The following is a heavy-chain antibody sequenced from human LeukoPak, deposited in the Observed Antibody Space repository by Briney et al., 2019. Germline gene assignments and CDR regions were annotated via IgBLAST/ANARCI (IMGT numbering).Heavy chain of an antibody. D-gene: IGHD2-15*01. V-gene: IGHV1-2*02. CDR1: GDTLTDYY. Sequence: ASVTVSCTVSGDTLTDYYMHWVRQAPGQGLEWMGWINPNSGGTNYAQKFQGRVTMTWDTSTSTAYMELSSLKSDDPAMYSCTKVAPVAYCSGGGCSYMDVWGKGTTVTISS. CDR2: INPNSGGT. CDR3: TKVAPVAYCSGGGCSYMDV. J-gene: IGHJ6*03.